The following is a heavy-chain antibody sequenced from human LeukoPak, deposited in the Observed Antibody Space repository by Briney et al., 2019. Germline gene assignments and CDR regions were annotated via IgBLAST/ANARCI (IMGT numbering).Heavy chain of an antibody. CDR2: ISSSSSYI. CDR3: ARDRGWGKGDSEWELPNHFDY. Sequence: PGGSLRLSCAASGFTFSSYSMNWVRQAPGKGLEWVSSISSSSSYIYYADSVKGRFTISRDNAKNSLYLQMNSLRVEDTAVYYCARDRGWGKGDSEWELPNHFDYWGQGTLVTVSS. J-gene: IGHJ4*02. CDR1: GFTFSSYS. V-gene: IGHV3-21*01. D-gene: IGHD1-26*01.